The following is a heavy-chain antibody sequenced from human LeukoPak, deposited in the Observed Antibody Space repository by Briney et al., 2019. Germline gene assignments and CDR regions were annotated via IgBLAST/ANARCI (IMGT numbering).Heavy chain of an antibody. CDR2: IYCTGST. Sequence: PSETQSLTCTVSAGSISGNYWSCIRQPPGKTLEWIANIYCTGSTIYNPSLKSRVTISVDTSKNQFSLQLRSVTAADTAVYYCVRARDLVFDIWGQGTVVTVSS. CDR1: AGSISGNY. V-gene: IGHV4-59*01. CDR3: VRARDLVFDI. D-gene: IGHD2-21*02. J-gene: IGHJ3*02.